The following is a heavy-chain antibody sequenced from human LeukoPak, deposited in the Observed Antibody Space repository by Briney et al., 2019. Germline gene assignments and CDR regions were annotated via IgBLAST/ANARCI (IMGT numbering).Heavy chain of an antibody. D-gene: IGHD2-15*01. CDR1: GFTFSSYG. CDR2: ILYDGSNE. V-gene: IGHV3-30*02. J-gene: IGHJ4*02. CDR3: ARPYCSGGSCYSGHFDY. Sequence: PGGSLRLSCAASGFTFSSYGIHWVRQAPGKGLEWVAFILYDGSNEFYADSVKGRFTISKDSSKNTLYLQMNSLRAEDTAVYYCARPYCSGGSCYSGHFDYWGQGTLVTVSS.